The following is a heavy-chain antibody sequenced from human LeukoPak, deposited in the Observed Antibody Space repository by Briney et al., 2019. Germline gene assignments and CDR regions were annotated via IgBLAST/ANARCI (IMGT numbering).Heavy chain of an antibody. CDR2: ISNDGGGT. CDR1: GFIFNNFG. D-gene: IGHD3-22*01. CDR3: AKGGSGYFLDL. V-gene: IGHV3-23*01. Sequence: GGSLRLSCAASGFIFNNFGLIWVRQAPGKGLVWVSAISNDGGGTTYADFVKGRFTISRDNSKNTLFLQMNSLRAEDTALYYCAKGGSGYFLDLWGQGTLVTVSS. J-gene: IGHJ5*02.